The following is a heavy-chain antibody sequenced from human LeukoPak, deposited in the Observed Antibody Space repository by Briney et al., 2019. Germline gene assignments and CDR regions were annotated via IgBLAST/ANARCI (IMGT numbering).Heavy chain of an antibody. V-gene: IGHV3-23*01. CDR3: AKDQLGEQPKVHFDY. J-gene: IGHJ4*02. Sequence: GGSLRLSCAASGFTFSTYAMSWVRQAPGKGLEWVSAISGSGGNTYYADSVKGRFTISRDNSKNTLYLQMSSLRAEDTAVYYCAKDQLGEQPKVHFDYWGQGTLVTVSS. D-gene: IGHD3-10*01. CDR2: ISGSGGNT. CDR1: GFTFSTYA.